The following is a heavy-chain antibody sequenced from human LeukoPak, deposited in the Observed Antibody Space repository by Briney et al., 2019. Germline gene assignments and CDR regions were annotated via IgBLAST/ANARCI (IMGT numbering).Heavy chain of an antibody. V-gene: IGHV1-46*01. Sequence: GASVKVSCKASGYTFTSYYMHWVRQAPGQGLEWMGIINPSGGSTSYAQKFQGRVTMTRDTSTSTVYMELSSLRSEDTAVYYCARSIVVVPAAPVLDAFDIWGQGTMVTVSS. CDR1: GYTFTSYY. J-gene: IGHJ3*02. CDR2: INPSGGST. D-gene: IGHD2-2*01. CDR3: ARSIVVVPAAPVLDAFDI.